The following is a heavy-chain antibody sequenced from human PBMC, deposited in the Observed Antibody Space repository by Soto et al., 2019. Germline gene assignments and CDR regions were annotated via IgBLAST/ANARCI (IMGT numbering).Heavy chain of an antibody. V-gene: IGHV4-30-4*01. Sequence: PPETLSLTCTVSGGSISSGDYYWSWIRQPPGKGLEWIGYIYYSGSTYYNPSLKSRVTISVDTSKNQFSLKLSSVTAADTAVYYCASDNGDTLHYDDYWGHRTLVTVSS. CDR2: IYYSGST. CDR1: GGSISSGDYY. J-gene: IGHJ4*01. CDR3: ASDNGDTLHYDDY. D-gene: IGHD2-2*02.